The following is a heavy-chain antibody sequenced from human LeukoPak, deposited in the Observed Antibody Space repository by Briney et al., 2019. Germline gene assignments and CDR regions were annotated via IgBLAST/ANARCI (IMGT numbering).Heavy chain of an antibody. J-gene: IGHJ3*02. CDR2: IKPDGREK. V-gene: IGHV3-7*01. Sequence: PGGSLSFSFAASGFTFSSYWMTGVRQAPGRGRGWVANIKPDGREKYYVDSVKGRFTISRDNAKNSLYMQMNSLRAEDTAVYYCASGGGATRSGYAFDMWGQGTMVTVSS. D-gene: IGHD1-26*01. CDR3: ASGGGATRSGYAFDM. CDR1: GFTFSSYW.